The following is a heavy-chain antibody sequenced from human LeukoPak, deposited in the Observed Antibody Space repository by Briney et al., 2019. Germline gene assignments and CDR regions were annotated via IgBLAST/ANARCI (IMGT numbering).Heavy chain of an antibody. CDR2: ISYDGSNK. V-gene: IGHV3-30*18. CDR1: GVTFSSYG. J-gene: IGHJ4*02. D-gene: IGHD2-2*01. CDR3: ANWGLGRTYCSSTSCHI. Sequence: PGGSLRLSCAASGVTFSSYGMHWVRQAPGKGLEWVAVISYDGSNKYYADSVKGRFTISRDNSKNTLYLQMNSLRAEDTAVYYCANWGLGRTYCSSTSCHIWGQGTLVTVSS.